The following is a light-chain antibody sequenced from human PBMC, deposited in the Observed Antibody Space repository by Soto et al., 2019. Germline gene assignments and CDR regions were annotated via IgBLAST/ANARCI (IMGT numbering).Light chain of an antibody. V-gene: IGKV1-5*01. CDR2: AAS. CDR3: QQYNTYSPT. J-gene: IGKJ4*01. CDR1: QSISGW. Sequence: DIQMTQSPSTLSASVGDRVTITCRASQSISGWLAWCQQKPGKAPKLLISAASSLESGVPSRFSGRGSGTTFTLTISSLQPVDFATYYCQQYNTYSPTFGGGTKVDTK.